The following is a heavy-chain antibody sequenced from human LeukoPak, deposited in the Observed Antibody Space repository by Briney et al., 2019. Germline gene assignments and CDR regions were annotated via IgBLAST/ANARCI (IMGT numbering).Heavy chain of an antibody. CDR3: ARAIATPRYFQH. CDR2: IYTSGST. CDR1: GGSISSGSYY. D-gene: IGHD6-13*01. V-gene: IGHV4-61*02. J-gene: IGHJ1*01. Sequence: SETLSLTCTVSGGSISSGSYYWSWIRQPAGKGLEWIGRIYTSGSTNYNPSLKSRVTISVDTSKNQFSLKLSSVTAADTAVYYCARAIATPRYFQHWGQGTLVTVSS.